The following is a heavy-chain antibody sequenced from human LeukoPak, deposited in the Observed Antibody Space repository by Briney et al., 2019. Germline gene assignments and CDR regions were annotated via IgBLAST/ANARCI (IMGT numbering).Heavy chain of an antibody. CDR3: ARKGVTMVRASSRGMDV. CDR2: ISAYNGNT. CDR1: GFTFSNAW. J-gene: IGHJ6*02. D-gene: IGHD3-10*01. Sequence: KPGGSLRLSCAASGFTFSNAWMSWVRQAPGQGLEWMGWISAYNGNTNYAQKLQGRVTMTTDTSTSTAYMELRSLRSDDTAVYYCARKGVTMVRASSRGMDVWGQGTTVTVSS. V-gene: IGHV1-18*04.